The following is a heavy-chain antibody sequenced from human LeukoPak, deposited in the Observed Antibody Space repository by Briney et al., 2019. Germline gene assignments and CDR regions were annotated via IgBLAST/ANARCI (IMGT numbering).Heavy chain of an antibody. CDR2: IYYSGST. J-gene: IGHJ6*03. Sequence: PSETLSLTCTVSGGSISSSSYYWGWIRQPPGKGLEWIGYIYYSGSTNYNPSLKSRVTISVDTSKNQFSLKLSSVTAADTAVYYCARESTGKEIAAAGTRGVYYYYYMDVWGKGTTVTVSS. CDR3: ARESTGKEIAAAGTRGVYYYYYMDV. CDR1: GGSISSSSYY. V-gene: IGHV4-61*05. D-gene: IGHD6-13*01.